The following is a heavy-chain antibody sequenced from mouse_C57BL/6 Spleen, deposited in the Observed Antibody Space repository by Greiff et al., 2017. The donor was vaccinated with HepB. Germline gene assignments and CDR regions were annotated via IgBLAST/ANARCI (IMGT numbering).Heavy chain of an antibody. V-gene: IGHV1-82*01. Sequence: VQLQQSGPELVKPGASVKISCKASGYAFSSSWMNWVKQRPGKGLEWIGRIYPGDGDTNYNGKFKGKATLTADKSSSTAYMQLSSLTSEDSAVYFCARSHYYGSSPYYAMDYWGQGTSVTVSS. CDR1: GYAFSSSW. D-gene: IGHD1-1*01. CDR2: IYPGDGDT. J-gene: IGHJ4*01. CDR3: ARSHYYGSSPYYAMDY.